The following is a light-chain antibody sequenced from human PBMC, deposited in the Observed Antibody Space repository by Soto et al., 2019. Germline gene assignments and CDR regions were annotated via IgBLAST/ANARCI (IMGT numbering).Light chain of an antibody. CDR1: SSDVGGYNY. CDR2: EVS. V-gene: IGLV2-14*01. Sequence: QSFLPQPASVSGSPGQSITISCTGTSSDVGGYNYVSWYQQHPGKAPKLIIYEVSNRPSGVSNRFSGSKSGNTASLTISGLQAEDEADYYCSSYTSSSSYVFGTGTKVTVL. CDR3: SSYTSSSSYV. J-gene: IGLJ1*01.